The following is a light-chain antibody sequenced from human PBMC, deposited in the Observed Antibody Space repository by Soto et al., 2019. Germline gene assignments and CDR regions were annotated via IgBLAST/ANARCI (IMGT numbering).Light chain of an antibody. V-gene: IGLV2-14*01. CDR2: DVS. Sequence: QSALTQPASVSGSPVHSITISCTGTSSDVGGYNYVSWYQQHPGKAPKLMIYDVSNRPSGVSNRFSGSKSGNTASLTISGLQAEDEADYYCSSYTSSSTLVVFCGGTKLTVL. CDR1: SSDVGGYNY. J-gene: IGLJ2*01. CDR3: SSYTSSSTLVV.